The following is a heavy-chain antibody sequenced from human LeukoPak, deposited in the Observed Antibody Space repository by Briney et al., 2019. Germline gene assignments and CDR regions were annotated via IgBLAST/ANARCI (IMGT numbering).Heavy chain of an antibody. V-gene: IGHV4-34*01. CDR2: INHSGST. J-gene: IGHJ5*02. CDR3: ARGLRNWFDP. D-gene: IGHD3-3*01. CDR1: GGSFSGYY. Sequence: SETLSLTCAVYGGSFSGYYWSWIRQPPGKGLEWIGEINHSGSTNYNPSLTSRVTISVDTSKNQLSLKLRSVTAADTAVYYCARGLRNWFDPWGQGTLVTISS.